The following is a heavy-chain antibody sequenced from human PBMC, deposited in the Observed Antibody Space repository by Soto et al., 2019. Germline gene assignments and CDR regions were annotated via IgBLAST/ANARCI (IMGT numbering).Heavy chain of an antibody. J-gene: IGHJ5*02. CDR1: CGSISRNY. CDR3: ARDVGLQYDTGYSDFSTGKNNWFDP. CDR2: ICYSGST. Sequence: AETLYLTCNVSCGSISRNYWSWLRQPPGKGLEWIGYICYSGSTNYNHSLKSRDTISIDTSRNQCSLELRSVTAEDTAVYYCARDVGLQYDTGYSDFSTGKNNWFDPWGQGTLVTVSS. D-gene: IGHD3-3*01. V-gene: IGHV4-59*01.